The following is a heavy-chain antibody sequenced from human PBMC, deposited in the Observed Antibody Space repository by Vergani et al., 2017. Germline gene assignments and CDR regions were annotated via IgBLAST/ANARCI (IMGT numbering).Heavy chain of an antibody. CDR1: GDSINRRTYY. D-gene: IGHD1-26*01. J-gene: IGHJ6*03. CDR3: ARQTEGDHYYYYLDA. CDR2: VYYTGST. Sequence: QLQLQESGPGLVKPSETLSLTCTVSGDSINRRTYYWGWLRQTPEKGLEWIGSVYYTGSTYYNPSLTSRVTMSIDTSKNVFSLRRTSVTAADTAVYYWARQTEGDHYYYYLDAWAKGAAVTVSS. V-gene: IGHV4-39*01.